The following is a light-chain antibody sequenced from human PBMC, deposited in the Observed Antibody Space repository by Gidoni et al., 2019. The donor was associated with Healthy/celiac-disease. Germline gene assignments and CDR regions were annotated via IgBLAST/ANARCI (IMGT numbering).Light chain of an antibody. V-gene: IGLV2-11*01. CDR3: CSYAGSYPVV. J-gene: IGLJ2*01. Sequence: QSALTQPRSVSGSPGQSVTISCTGTSSDVGGYTYVSWYQQHPGKAPKIMIYDVSKRPSGVPDRFSGSKSGNTASLTISGLQAEDEADYYCCSYAGSYPVVFGGGTKLTVL. CDR1: SSDVGGYTY. CDR2: DVS.